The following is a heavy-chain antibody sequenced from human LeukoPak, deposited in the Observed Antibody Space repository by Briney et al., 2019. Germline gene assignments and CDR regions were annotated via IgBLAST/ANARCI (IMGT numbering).Heavy chain of an antibody. J-gene: IGHJ5*02. Sequence: ASVKVSCKASGYTFTGYYIHWVRQAPGQGLEWMGWINPDSGGSNYAQEFQGRVTMTRDTAISTAYMELSRLRSDDTAVYFCARDTSEGDYAWWFDPWGQGTLVTVAS. CDR2: INPDSGGS. CDR1: GYTFTGYY. V-gene: IGHV1-2*02. CDR3: ARDTSEGDYAWWFDP. D-gene: IGHD3-16*01.